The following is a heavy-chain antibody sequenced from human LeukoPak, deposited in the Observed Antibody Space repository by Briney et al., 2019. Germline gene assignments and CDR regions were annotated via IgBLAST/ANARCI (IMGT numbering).Heavy chain of an antibody. V-gene: IGHV3-33*01. Sequence: GGSLRLSCAASGITSSSYGMHWVRQAPGKGLEWVAVIWYDGSNKYYADSVKGRFTISRDNSKNTLYLKMNSLRAEDTAVYYCARVSFSIAGWYYGMDVWGQGTTVTVSS. CDR3: ARVSFSIAGWYYGMDV. CDR2: IWYDGSNK. CDR1: GITSSSYG. D-gene: IGHD6-6*01. J-gene: IGHJ6*02.